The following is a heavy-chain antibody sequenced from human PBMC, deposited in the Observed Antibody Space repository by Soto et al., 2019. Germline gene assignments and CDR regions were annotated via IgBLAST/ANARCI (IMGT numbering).Heavy chain of an antibody. CDR2: IKSKTDGGTT. J-gene: IGHJ6*03. CDR3: TTATVLWFGEFDYYMDV. Sequence: EVQLVESGGGLVKPGGSLRLSCAASGFTFSNAWMSWVRQAPGKGLEWVGRIKSKTDGGTTDYAAPVKGRFTISRDDSKNTLYLQMNSLKTEDTAVYYCTTATVLWFGEFDYYMDVWGKGTTVTVSS. D-gene: IGHD3-10*01. V-gene: IGHV3-15*01. CDR1: GFTFSNAW.